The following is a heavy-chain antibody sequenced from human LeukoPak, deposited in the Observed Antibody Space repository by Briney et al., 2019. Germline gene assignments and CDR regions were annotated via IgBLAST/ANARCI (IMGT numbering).Heavy chain of an antibody. D-gene: IGHD3-22*01. J-gene: IGHJ4*02. CDR3: ARDPYYYDSSGYYLDY. Sequence: GASVKVSCKASGYSFTGYYMHWVRQAPGQGLEWMGWINPSGGSTSYAQKFQGRVTMTRDTSTSTVYMELSSLRSEDTAVYYCARDPYYYDSSGYYLDYWGQGTLVTVSS. V-gene: IGHV1-46*01. CDR1: GYSFTGYY. CDR2: INPSGGST.